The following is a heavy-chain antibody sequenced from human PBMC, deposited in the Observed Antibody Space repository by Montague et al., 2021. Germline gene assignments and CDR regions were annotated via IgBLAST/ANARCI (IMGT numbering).Heavy chain of an antibody. D-gene: IGHD6-13*01. CDR2: IFPDDSDT. Sequence: QSVAEVKTPGESLRISCRASGYSLAPYWIGWVRQMPGKGLEWMGIIFPDDSDTKYSPSFQGQVNISADKSISTAYLQWTSLKASDSAMYYCARRSSTWPLYYFDYWGQGTLVIVSS. V-gene: IGHV5-51*01. J-gene: IGHJ4*02. CDR1: GYSLAPYW. CDR3: ARRSSTWPLYYFDY.